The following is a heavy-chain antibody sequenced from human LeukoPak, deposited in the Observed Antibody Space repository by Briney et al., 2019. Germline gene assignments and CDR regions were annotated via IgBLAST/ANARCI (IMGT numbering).Heavy chain of an antibody. CDR1: GFTFSTSA. Sequence: PGGSLRLSCVGSGFTFSTSAMSWVRQAPGKGLEWVSGISESGGSTYYADSVKGRFTISRDNSKNTLYLQMNNLRAEDTAAYYRAKGSFWGQGTLVTVSS. CDR2: ISESGGST. CDR3: AKGSF. J-gene: IGHJ4*02. V-gene: IGHV3-23*01. D-gene: IGHD3-10*01.